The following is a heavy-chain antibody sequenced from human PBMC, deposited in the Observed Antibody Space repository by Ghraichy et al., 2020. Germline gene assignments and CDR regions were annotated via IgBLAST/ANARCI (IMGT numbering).Heavy chain of an antibody. V-gene: IGHV3-23*01. CDR1: GFTFSSYA. J-gene: IGHJ4*02. Sequence: GGSLRLSCAVSGFTFSSYAMSWVRQAPGKGLEWVSAISGSGGSTYYADSVKGRFTISRDNSKNTLYLQMKSLRAEDTAVYYCAKDTHIVGVYYFDYWGQGTLVTVSS. CDR2: ISGSGGST. CDR3: AKDTHIVGVYYFDY. D-gene: IGHD2-21*01.